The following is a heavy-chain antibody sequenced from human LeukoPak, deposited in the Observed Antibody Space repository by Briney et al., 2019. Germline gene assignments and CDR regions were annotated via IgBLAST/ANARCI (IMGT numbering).Heavy chain of an antibody. J-gene: IGHJ5*02. CDR1: GGSISSSSYY. V-gene: IGHV4-39*01. CDR2: IYYSGST. Sequence: SETLSLTCTVSGGSISSSSYYWGWIRQPPGKGLEWIGSIYYSGSTYYNPSLKSRVTISVDTSKNQFSLKLSSVTAADTAVYYCARQGGVPSWFDPWGQGTLVTVSS. CDR3: ARQGGVPSWFDP. D-gene: IGHD3-16*01.